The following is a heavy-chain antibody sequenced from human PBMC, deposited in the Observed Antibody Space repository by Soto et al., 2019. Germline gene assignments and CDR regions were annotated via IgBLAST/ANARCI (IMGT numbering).Heavy chain of an antibody. CDR2: INPSGGST. V-gene: IGHV1-46*01. CDR1: GSTFTSYY. Sequence: ASLKVSCTASGSTFTSYYMHWVRQAPGQGLEWMGIINPSGGSTSYAQKFQGRVTMTRDTSTSTVYMELSSLRSEDTAVYYCARSAAAGRAYYYCYGMDVWGQGTTVTVSS. J-gene: IGHJ6*02. D-gene: IGHD6-13*01. CDR3: ARSAAAGRAYYYCYGMDV.